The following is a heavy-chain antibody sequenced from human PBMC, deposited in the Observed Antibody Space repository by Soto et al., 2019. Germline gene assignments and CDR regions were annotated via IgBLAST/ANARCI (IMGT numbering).Heavy chain of an antibody. CDR1: GFTFDDYA. V-gene: IGHV3-9*01. J-gene: IGHJ3*02. D-gene: IGHD2-15*01. CDR2: ISWNSGSI. CDR3: AKVGKYCSGGSCYSGAFDI. Sequence: EVQLVESGGGLVQPGRSLRLSCAASGFTFDDYAMHWVRQAPGKGLYWVSGISWNSGSIGYAGSVKGRFTISRDNDKNSMYLQMSCMRAEDTALYYCAKVGKYCSGGSCYSGAFDIWGQGTMVTVSS.